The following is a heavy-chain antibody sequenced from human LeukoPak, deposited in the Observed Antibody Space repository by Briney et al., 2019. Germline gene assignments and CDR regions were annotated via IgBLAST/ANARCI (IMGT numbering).Heavy chain of an antibody. CDR1: GYTFTNFD. J-gene: IGHJ4*02. CDR3: ARVGYSNSYDY. V-gene: IGHV1-8*03. D-gene: IGHD4-11*01. CDR2: MNPNTGNA. Sequence: ASVKVSCKASGYTFTNFDINWVRQATGQGLEWMGWMNPNTGNAGYAQNFQDRVTITWDASISTAYMDLSSLRSGDTAVYYCARVGYSNSYDYWGQGTLVTVSS.